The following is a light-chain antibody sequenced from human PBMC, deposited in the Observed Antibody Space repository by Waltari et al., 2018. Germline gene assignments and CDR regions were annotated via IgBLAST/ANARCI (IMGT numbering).Light chain of an antibody. CDR3: SAWDDSLNAYV. V-gene: IGLV1-44*01. CDR2: RDN. J-gene: IGLJ1*01. Sequence: QSVLPQPPSASGGPGQRVTISCSGSSSSIGSNPVNWYQQLPGTAPKLLIYRDNERPSGVPDRFSGSKSGTSASLAISGLQSDDEADYYCSAWDDSLNAYVFGTGTKVSVL. CDR1: SSSIGSNP.